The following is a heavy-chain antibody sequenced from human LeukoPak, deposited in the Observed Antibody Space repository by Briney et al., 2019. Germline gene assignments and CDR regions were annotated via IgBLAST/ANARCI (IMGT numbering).Heavy chain of an antibody. D-gene: IGHD3-9*01. CDR3: ARAGRYFDWLSFFDY. Sequence: PGGSLRLSCAASGFTFSSYWMSWVRQAPGKGLEWVANIKQDGSEKYYVDSVKGRFTISRDNAKSSLYLQMNSLRAEDTAVYYCARAGRYFDWLSFFDYWGQGTLVTVSS. CDR1: GFTFSSYW. J-gene: IGHJ4*02. CDR2: IKQDGSEK. V-gene: IGHV3-7*03.